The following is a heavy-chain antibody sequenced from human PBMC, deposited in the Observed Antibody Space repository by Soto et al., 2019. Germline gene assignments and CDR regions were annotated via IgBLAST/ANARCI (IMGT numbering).Heavy chain of an antibody. CDR2: IYYSGST. D-gene: IGHD3-22*01. Sequence: SETLSLTCTVSGGSISSGGYYWSWIRQHPXKGLEWIGYIYYSGSTYYNPSLKSRVTISVDTSKNQFSLKLSSVTAADMAVYYCARVGDYYDSSGYPTEVYFDYWGQGTLVTVSS. V-gene: IGHV4-31*03. J-gene: IGHJ4*02. CDR1: GGSISSGGYY. CDR3: ARVGDYYDSSGYPTEVYFDY.